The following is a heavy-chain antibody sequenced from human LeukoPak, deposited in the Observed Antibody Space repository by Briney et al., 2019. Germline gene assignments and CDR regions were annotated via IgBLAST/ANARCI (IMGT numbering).Heavy chain of an antibody. CDR3: AKDQDSYGDSEVDY. Sequence: GGSLRLSCAASGFTFSSYGMHWVRQAPGKGLEWVAVISYDGSNKYYADSVKGRFTISRDNSKNTLYLQMNSLRAEDTAVYYCAKDQDSYGDSEVDYWGQGTLVTVSS. V-gene: IGHV3-30*18. CDR2: ISYDGSNK. J-gene: IGHJ4*02. D-gene: IGHD5-18*01. CDR1: GFTFSSYG.